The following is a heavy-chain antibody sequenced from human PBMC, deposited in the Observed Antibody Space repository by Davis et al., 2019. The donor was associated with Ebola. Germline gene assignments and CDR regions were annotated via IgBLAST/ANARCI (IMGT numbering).Heavy chain of an antibody. CDR3: ARGGVLTMVRGVAYFDY. CDR2: INHSGST. J-gene: IGHJ4*02. D-gene: IGHD3-10*01. Sequence: SETLSFTCAVYGGSFSGYYWSWIRQPPGKGLEWIGEINHSGSTNYNPSLKSRVTISVDTSKNQFSLKLSSVTAADTAVYYCARGGVLTMVRGVAYFDYWGQGTLVTVSS. V-gene: IGHV4-34*01. CDR1: GGSFSGYY.